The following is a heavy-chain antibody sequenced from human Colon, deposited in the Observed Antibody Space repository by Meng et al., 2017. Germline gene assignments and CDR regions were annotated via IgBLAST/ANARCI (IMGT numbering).Heavy chain of an antibody. V-gene: IGHV3-23*01. CDR3: AKTGCRSSGYYCFGG. CDR2: IKSGGDKT. Sequence: GESLKISCAASGFTFSSYAMSWVRQSPGKGLEWVSSIKSGGDKTYFADSVKGRSTISRDNSKNTVFLQMNSLRAEDTAIYYCAKTGCRSSGYYCFGGWGQGTLVTVSS. D-gene: IGHD3-22*01. J-gene: IGHJ4*02. CDR1: GFTFSSYA.